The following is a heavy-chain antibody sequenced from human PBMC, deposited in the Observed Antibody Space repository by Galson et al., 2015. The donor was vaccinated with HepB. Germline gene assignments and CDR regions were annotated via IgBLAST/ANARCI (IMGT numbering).Heavy chain of an antibody. CDR1: GFTFSNYA. D-gene: IGHD4-11*01. CDR3: ARGPSTLPTRDYYYYGMDV. Sequence: SLRLSCAASGFTFSNYAMHWVRQAPGKGLEWVAVILDNGSNKDYADSVKGRFTISRDNSKNTLYLQMNSLRAEDTAVYYCARGPSTLPTRDYYYYGMDVWGQGTTVTVSS. V-gene: IGHV3-30-3*01. J-gene: IGHJ6*02. CDR2: ILDNGSNK.